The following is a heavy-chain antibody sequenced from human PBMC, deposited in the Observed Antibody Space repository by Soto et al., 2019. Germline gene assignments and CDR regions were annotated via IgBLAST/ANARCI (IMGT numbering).Heavy chain of an antibody. J-gene: IGHJ4*02. V-gene: IGHV3-9*01. CDR2: IHWNGGHT. CDR3: AKAPGTTGWDSFAS. CDR1: GFTFDNYA. D-gene: IGHD6-19*01. Sequence: EVQLVESGGGLVQPGRSLRLSCAASGFTFDNYAMHWVRQAPGKGPEWVSGIHWNGGHTGYAASVKGRFTISRDNAKNSLFLQMNSLRPEDTAFYYCAKAPGTTGWDSFASWGQGTLVSVSS.